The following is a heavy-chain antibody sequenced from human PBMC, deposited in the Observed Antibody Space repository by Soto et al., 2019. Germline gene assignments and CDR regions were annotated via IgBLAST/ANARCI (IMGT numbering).Heavy chain of an antibody. V-gene: IGHV3-64*01. CDR2: ISSDGGST. J-gene: IGHJ4*02. Sequence: EVLLVESGGGLVQPGGSLRLSCAASGFTFRGYAMHWVRQAPGKGLEYVSRISSDGGSTYYVNSVKGRFAISRYNSKNTMYLQLGSLRTDDMAVYYCARDGVATRAFDYWGQGTLVTVSS. CDR1: GFTFRGYA. CDR3: ARDGVATRAFDY. D-gene: IGHD5-12*01.